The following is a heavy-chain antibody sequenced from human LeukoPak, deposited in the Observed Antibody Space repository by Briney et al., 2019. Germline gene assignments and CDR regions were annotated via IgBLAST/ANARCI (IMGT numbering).Heavy chain of an antibody. J-gene: IGHJ5*02. CDR3: ARVVGTDWFDP. CDR2: VDSSGNT. V-gene: IGHV4-4*07. CDR1: VVSMNGYY. D-gene: IGHD1-1*01. Sequence: TSETLSLTCSVSVVSMNGYYWSWLRQSAGNRLEWIGHVDSSGNTNYNPSLESRVTISVDTSKNQFSLRLSSVTAADTAVYYCARVVGTDWFDPWGQGTLVTVSS.